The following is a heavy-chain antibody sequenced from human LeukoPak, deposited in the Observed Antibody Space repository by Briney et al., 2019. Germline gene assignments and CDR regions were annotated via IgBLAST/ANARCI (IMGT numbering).Heavy chain of an antibody. D-gene: IGHD3-22*01. CDR3: ARGPYSYDSSGAFDI. V-gene: IGHV4-61*02. J-gene: IGHJ3*02. CDR2: ISSSGST. CDR1: GDSISSGDYY. Sequence: PSETLSLTCTVSGDSISSGDYYWSRLRQPAGTGLEWIGRISSSGSTNYNPSLKSRVTISVDTSKNQFSLKLSSVTAADTAVYFCARGPYSYDSSGAFDIWGQGTMVTVSS.